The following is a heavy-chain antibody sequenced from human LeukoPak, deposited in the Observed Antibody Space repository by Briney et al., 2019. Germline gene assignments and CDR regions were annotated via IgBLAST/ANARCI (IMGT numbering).Heavy chain of an antibody. CDR2: IYYSGST. CDR3: ARDKFGEDYMDV. J-gene: IGHJ6*03. D-gene: IGHD3-10*01. V-gene: IGHV4-59*11. Sequence: SETLSLTCTVSGGSISSQYWSWIRQPPGKGPEYIGYIYYSGSTHYSPSFKSRVTISVDTSKNQFSLKLRSVTAADAAVYFCARDKFGEDYMDVWGKGTTVTVSS. CDR1: GGSISSQY.